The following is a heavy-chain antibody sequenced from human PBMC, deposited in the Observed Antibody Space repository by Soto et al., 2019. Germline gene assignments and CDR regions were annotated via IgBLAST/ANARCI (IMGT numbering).Heavy chain of an antibody. CDR3: XXXXXXVDY. Sequence: QVQLVQSGAEVKKPGASVKVSCKASGYTFTNYGISWVRQAPGQGLEWMGWINAYNGNRNYAQKXXXXXXXXXXXXXXXXXXXXXXXXXXXXXXXXXXXXXXXVDYWGQGTLVTVSS. J-gene: IGHJ4*02. V-gene: IGHV1-18*01. CDR2: INAYNGNR. CDR1: GYTFTNYG.